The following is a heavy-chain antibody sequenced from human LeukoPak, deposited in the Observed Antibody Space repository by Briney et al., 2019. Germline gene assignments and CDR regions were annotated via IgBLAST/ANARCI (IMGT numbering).Heavy chain of an antibody. CDR3: AREYCSSTSCYPPDV. CDR2: INPNSGGT. CDR1: GYTFTCYY. Sequence: ASVKVSCKASGYTFTCYYMHWVRQAPGQGLEWMGWINPNSGGTNYAQKFQGGVTMTRDTSISTAYMELSRLRSDDTAVYYCAREYCSSTSCYPPDVWGQGTTVTVSS. D-gene: IGHD2-2*01. J-gene: IGHJ6*02. V-gene: IGHV1-2*02.